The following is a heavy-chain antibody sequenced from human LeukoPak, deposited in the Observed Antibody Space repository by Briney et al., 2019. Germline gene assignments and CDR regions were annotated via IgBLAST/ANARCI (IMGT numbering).Heavy chain of an antibody. J-gene: IGHJ5*02. CDR2: ISYDGSNK. CDR1: GFTFSSYA. V-gene: IGHV3-30-3*01. Sequence: GGSLRLSCAASGFTFSSYAMHWVRQAPGKGLEWVAVISYDGSNKYYADSVKGRFTISRDNSKNTLYLQMNSLRAEDTAVYYCARDSSSSPNWFDPWGQGTLVTVSS. D-gene: IGHD6-6*01. CDR3: ARDSSSSPNWFDP.